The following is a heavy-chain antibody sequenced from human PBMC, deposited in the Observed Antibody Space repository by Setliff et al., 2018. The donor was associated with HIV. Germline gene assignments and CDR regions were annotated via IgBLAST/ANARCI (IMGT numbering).Heavy chain of an antibody. V-gene: IGHV1-69*13. CDR2: VVPTIHEA. Sequence: SVKVSCKASGVTFNYSFITWVRQAPGQGLEWMGGVVPTIHEATYAQKFQGRVTITADESATTVYMEMSGLTSEDTAIYYCARGADASGYFYREYFQHWGQGTRGTAPQ. CDR1: GVTFNYSF. D-gene: IGHD3-22*01. CDR3: ARGADASGYFYREYFQH. J-gene: IGHJ1*01.